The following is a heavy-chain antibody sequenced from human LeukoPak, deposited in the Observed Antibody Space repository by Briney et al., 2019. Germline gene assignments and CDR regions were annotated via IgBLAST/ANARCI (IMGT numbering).Heavy chain of an antibody. CDR1: EFTFSSYG. V-gene: IGHV3-30*02. CDR2: IRYDGSNK. D-gene: IGHD2-15*01. Sequence: PGGSLRLSCAASEFTFSSYGMHWVRQAPGKGLEWVAFIRYDGSNKYYADSVKGRFTISRDNSKNTLYLQMNSLRAEDTAVYYCAKDKWDIAVMDVWGKGTTVTISS. J-gene: IGHJ6*04. CDR3: AKDKWDIAVMDV.